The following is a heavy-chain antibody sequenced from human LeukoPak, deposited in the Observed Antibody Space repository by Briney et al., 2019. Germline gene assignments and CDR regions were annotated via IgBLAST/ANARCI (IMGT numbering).Heavy chain of an antibody. Sequence: SETLSLTCAVYGGSFSGYYWSWIRQPPGKGLEWIGEINRSGSTNYNPSLKSRVTISVDTSKNQFSLKLSSVTAADTAVYYCARGGYCSSTSCHTQFDPWGQGTLVTVSS. CDR3: ARGGYCSSTSCHTQFDP. CDR1: GGSFSGYY. CDR2: INRSGST. J-gene: IGHJ5*02. V-gene: IGHV4-34*01. D-gene: IGHD2-2*02.